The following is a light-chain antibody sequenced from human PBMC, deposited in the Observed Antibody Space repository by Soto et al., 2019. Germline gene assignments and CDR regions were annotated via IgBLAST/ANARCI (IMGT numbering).Light chain of an antibody. Sequence: DIQLTQSPSTLSASVGDRVTITCRASQSISSWLAWYQQKPGKAPNLLVYKASSLQSGVPSRFSGSGSGTEFTLTSSSLQPDDFATYYCQQYSDYSFTFGPGTKVDIK. CDR3: QQYSDYSFT. CDR2: KAS. J-gene: IGKJ3*01. CDR1: QSISSW. V-gene: IGKV1-5*03.